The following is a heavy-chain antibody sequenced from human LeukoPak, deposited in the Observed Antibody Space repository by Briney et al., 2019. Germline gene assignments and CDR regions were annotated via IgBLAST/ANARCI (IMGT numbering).Heavy chain of an antibody. CDR2: INPSGGST. CDR3: ARVRRYYDSSGYLGY. D-gene: IGHD3-22*01. V-gene: IGHV1-46*01. J-gene: IGHJ4*02. Sequence: ASVKVSCKASGYTFTSYYMHWVQQAPGQGLEWMGIINPSGGSTSYAQKFQGRVTMTRDMSTSTVYVELSSLRSEDTAVYYCARVRRYYDSSGYLGYWGQGALVTVSS. CDR1: GYTFTSYY.